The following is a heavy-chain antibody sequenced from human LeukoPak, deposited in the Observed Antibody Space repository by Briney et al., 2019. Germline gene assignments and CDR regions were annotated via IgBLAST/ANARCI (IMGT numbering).Heavy chain of an antibody. CDR2: INHSGST. CDR1: GGSFSGYY. CDR3: ARRNY. Sequence: PSETLSLTCAVYGGSFSGYYWSWIRQPPGKGLEWIGEINHSGSTNYNPSLKSRVTISVDTSKNQFSLKLSTVTAADTAVYYCARRNYWGQGTLVTVSS. J-gene: IGHJ4*02. V-gene: IGHV4-34*01.